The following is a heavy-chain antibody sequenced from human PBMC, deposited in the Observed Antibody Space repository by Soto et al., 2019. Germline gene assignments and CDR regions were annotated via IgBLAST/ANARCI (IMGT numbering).Heavy chain of an antibody. D-gene: IGHD2-15*01. CDR3: ARDGGLLTASWHYDR. V-gene: IGHV1-46*01. J-gene: IGHJ2*01. CDR2: INPRTGST. Sequence: QVQLVQSGADVKKPGTSVKVSCKAAGYSFTNYCMYWVRQAPGQGLEWMGMINPRTGSTRYAQKFQDRVTRTRDTSTTTVYMELSTLISDDTAVYYCARDGGLLTASWHYDRWGPGTLVTVSS. CDR1: GYSFTNYC.